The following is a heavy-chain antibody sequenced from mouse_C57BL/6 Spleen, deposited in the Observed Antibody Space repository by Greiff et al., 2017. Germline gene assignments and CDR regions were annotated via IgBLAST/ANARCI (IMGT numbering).Heavy chain of an antibody. V-gene: IGHV14-1*01. CDR3: TTSRGIYDGSTGYYYAMGY. CDR1: GFNIKDYY. Sequence: VQLQQSGAELVRPGASVKLSCTASGFNIKDYYMHWVKQRPEQGLEWIGRIDPEDGDTESAPKFQGKATMTADTSSNTAYLQLSSLTSEDTAVYYCTTSRGIYDGSTGYYYAMGYWGQGTSVTVSS. CDR2: IDPEDGDT. J-gene: IGHJ4*01. D-gene: IGHD2-3*01.